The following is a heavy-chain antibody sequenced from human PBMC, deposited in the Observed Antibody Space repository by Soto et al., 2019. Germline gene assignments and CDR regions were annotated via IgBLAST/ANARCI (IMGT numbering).Heavy chain of an antibody. CDR3: TTNGVVIAATLAFGMDV. Sequence: EVQLVESGGGLVKPGGSLRLSCAASGFTFSNAWMSWVRQAPGKGLEWVGRIKSKTDGGTTDYAAPVKGRFTISRDDSKNTLYLQMNSLKTEDTAVYYCTTNGVVIAATLAFGMDVWGQGTTVTVSS. J-gene: IGHJ6*02. CDR2: IKSKTDGGTT. CDR1: GFTFSNAW. V-gene: IGHV3-15*01. D-gene: IGHD2-15*01.